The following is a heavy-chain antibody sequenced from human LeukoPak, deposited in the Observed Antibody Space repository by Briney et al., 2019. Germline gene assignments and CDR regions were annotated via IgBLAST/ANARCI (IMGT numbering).Heavy chain of an antibody. CDR1: GYTFTNYG. CDR2: ISAYNGKT. J-gene: IGHJ3*02. Sequence: GASVKVPCKASGYTFTNYGISWVRQAPGQGLEWMGWISAYNGKTNYAQKLQGRVTMTTDTSTSTAYMELRSLRSDDTAVYYCARVHSGVISVVLRDDDAFDMWGQGTMVTVSS. D-gene: IGHD3-10*01. V-gene: IGHV1-18*01. CDR3: ARVHSGVISVVLRDDDAFDM.